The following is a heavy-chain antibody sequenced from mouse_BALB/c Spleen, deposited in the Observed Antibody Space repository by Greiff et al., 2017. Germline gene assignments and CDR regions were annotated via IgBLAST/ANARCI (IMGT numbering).Heavy chain of an antibody. CDR2: ISTYYGDA. D-gene: IGHD1-1*01. CDR3: ARGNYYGSSYYYFDY. J-gene: IGHJ2*01. CDR1: GYTFTDYA. Sequence: VQLQQSGAELVRPGVSVKISCKGSGYTFTDYAMHWVKQSHAKSLEWIGVISTYYGDASYNQKFKGKATMTVDKSSSTAYMELARLTSEDSAIYYCARGNYYGSSYYYFDYWGQGTTLTVSS. V-gene: IGHV1S137*01.